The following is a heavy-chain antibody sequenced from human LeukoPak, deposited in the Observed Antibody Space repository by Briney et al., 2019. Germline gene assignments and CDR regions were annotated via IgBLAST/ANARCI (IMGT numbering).Heavy chain of an antibody. V-gene: IGHV4-30-4*01. J-gene: IGHJ4*02. D-gene: IGHD3-16*02. Sequence: PSQTLSLTCTVSGGSISSGDYYWSWIRQPPGKGLEWIGYIYYSGSTYSNPSLKSRVTISVDTSKNQFSLKLSSVTAADTAVYYCARAGFGGVIVFDYWGQGTLVTVSA. CDR3: ARAGFGGVIVFDY. CDR2: IYYSGST. CDR1: GGSISSGDYY.